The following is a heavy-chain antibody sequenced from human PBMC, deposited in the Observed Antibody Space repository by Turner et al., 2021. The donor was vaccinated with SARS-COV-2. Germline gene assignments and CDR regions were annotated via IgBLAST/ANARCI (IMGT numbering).Heavy chain of an antibody. CDR3: STSAYLSTNWFDP. CDR1: GYSFTSYW. D-gene: IGHD3-22*01. J-gene: IGHJ5*02. CDR2: IDPSDSYT. V-gene: IGHV5-10-1*03. Sequence: EVQLVHSGAEVKKPGESLRLSCKASGYSFTSYWIPWVRQMPGKGLEWMGRIDPSDSYTNYSPSFQGHVTISADKSISTAYLQWSSLKASDTAMYYCSTSAYLSTNWFDPWGQGTLVTVSS.